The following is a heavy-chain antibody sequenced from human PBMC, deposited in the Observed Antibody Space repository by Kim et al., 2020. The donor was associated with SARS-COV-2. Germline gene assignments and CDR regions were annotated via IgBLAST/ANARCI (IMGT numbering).Heavy chain of an antibody. Sequence: SETLSLTCAVYGGSFSGYYWSWIRQPPGKGLEWIGEINHSGSTNYNPSLKSRVTISVDTSKNQFSLKLSSVTAADTAVYYCARKSLFDVLGYCSGGSCYSEWFDPWGQGTLVTVSS. CDR1: GGSFSGYY. D-gene: IGHD2-15*01. CDR3: ARKSLFDVLGYCSGGSCYSEWFDP. CDR2: INHSGST. V-gene: IGHV4-34*01. J-gene: IGHJ5*02.